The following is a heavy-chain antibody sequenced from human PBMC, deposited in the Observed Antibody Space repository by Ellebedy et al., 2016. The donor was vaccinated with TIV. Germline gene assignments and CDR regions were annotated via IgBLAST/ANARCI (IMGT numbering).Heavy chain of an antibody. Sequence: GSLRLXCAVYGGSFSGYYWSWIRQPPGKGLEWIGEINHSGSTNYNPSLKSRVTISVDRSKNQFSQKLSSVTAADTAVYYCARDRGLWFGEGNYYGMDVWGQGTTVTVSS. CDR1: GGSFSGYY. CDR3: ARDRGLWFGEGNYYGMDV. CDR2: INHSGST. J-gene: IGHJ6*02. V-gene: IGHV4-34*01. D-gene: IGHD3-10*01.